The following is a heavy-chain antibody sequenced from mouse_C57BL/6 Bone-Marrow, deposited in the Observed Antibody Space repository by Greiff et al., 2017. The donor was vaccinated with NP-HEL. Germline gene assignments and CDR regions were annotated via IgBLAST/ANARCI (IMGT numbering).Heavy chain of an antibody. D-gene: IGHD2-12*01. CDR3: ARRYRGLYYYAMDY. V-gene: IGHV5-17*01. Sequence: EVKVEESGGGLVKPGGSLKLSCAASGFTFSDYGMHWVRQAPEKGLEWVAYISSGSSTIYYADTVKGRFPISRDNAKNTLFLQMTSLRSEDTAMYYCARRYRGLYYYAMDYWGQGTSVTVSS. J-gene: IGHJ4*01. CDR2: ISSGSSTI. CDR1: GFTFSDYG.